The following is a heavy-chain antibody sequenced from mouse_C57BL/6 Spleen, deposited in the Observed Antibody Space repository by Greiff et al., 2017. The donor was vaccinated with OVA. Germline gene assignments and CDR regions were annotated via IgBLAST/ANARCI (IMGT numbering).Heavy chain of an antibody. Sequence: QVQLQQPGAELVRPGTSVKLSCKASGYTFTSYWMHWVKQRPGQGLEWIGVIDPSDSYTNYNQKFKGKATLTVDTSSSTAYMQLSSLTSEDAAVYYCARFSSTVVEGYYFDYWGQGTTLTVSS. CDR1: GYTFTSYW. CDR3: ARFSSTVVEGYYFDY. D-gene: IGHD1-1*01. V-gene: IGHV1-59*01. J-gene: IGHJ2*01. CDR2: IDPSDSYT.